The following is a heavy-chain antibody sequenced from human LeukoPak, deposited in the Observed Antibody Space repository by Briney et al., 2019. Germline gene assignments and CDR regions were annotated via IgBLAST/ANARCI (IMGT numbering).Heavy chain of an antibody. J-gene: IGHJ4*02. V-gene: IGHV3-23*01. D-gene: IGHD2-15*01. Sequence: GGSLRLSCAASGFTFSSYAMSWVRQAPGKGLEWVSIISGSGDSTYYADSVKGRFTISRDNSENTLFLQMNSLRAEDTAIYYCAKSGGGPNQPVDYWGQGTLVTVSS. CDR1: GFTFSSYA. CDR3: AKSGGGPNQPVDY. CDR2: ISGSGDST.